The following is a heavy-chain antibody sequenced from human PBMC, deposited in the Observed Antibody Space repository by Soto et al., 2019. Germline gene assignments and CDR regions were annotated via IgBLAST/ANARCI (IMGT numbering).Heavy chain of an antibody. CDR1: GCTFSSHG. CDR2: IIPIFGAATA. CDR3: AKERGGYRSNRAFDS. V-gene: IGHV1-69*13. J-gene: IGHJ4*02. D-gene: IGHD3-16*01. Sequence: SVKVSCKGSGCTFSSHGISWVRQAPGQGLEWMGGIIPIFGAATANYAQKFQGRVTITADESTSTAYMELSSLRSEDTAVFYCAKERGGYRSNRAFDSWGQGTLVTVSS.